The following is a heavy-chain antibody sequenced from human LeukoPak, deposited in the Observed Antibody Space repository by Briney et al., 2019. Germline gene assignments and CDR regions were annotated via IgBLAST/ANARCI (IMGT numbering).Heavy chain of an antibody. Sequence: SETLSLTCTVSGGSISSYYWSWIRQPPGKGLEWIGYIYTSGSTNYNPSLKSRVTISVDTSKNQFSLKLSSVTAADTAVYYCARHSGSSNWTGRKYYDSSGYINTDWFDPWGQGTLVTVSS. CDR3: ARHSGSSNWTGRKYYDSSGYINTDWFDP. D-gene: IGHD3-22*01. CDR2: IYTSGST. V-gene: IGHV4-4*09. CDR1: GGSISSYY. J-gene: IGHJ5*02.